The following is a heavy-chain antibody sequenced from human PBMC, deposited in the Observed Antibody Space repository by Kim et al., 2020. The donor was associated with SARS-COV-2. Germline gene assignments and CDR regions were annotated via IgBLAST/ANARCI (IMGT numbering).Heavy chain of an antibody. CDR3: ARDGVRGVKGAFDI. J-gene: IGHJ3*02. CDR2: IYYSGST. CDR1: GGSISSGGYY. D-gene: IGHD3-10*01. Sequence: SETLSLTCTVSGGSISSGGYYWSWIRQHPGKGLEWIGYIYYSGSTYYNPSLKSRVTISVDTSKNQFSLKLSSVTAADTAVYYCARDGVRGVKGAFDIWGQGTMVTVSS. V-gene: IGHV4-31*03.